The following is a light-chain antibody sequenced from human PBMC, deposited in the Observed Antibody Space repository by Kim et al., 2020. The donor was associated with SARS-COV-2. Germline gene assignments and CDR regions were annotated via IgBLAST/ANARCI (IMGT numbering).Light chain of an antibody. CDR3: QKYNSAPST. Sequence: ASVGDRVTITCRASQGISNYLAWYQQKPGKVPKLLIYAASALQSGVPSRFSGSGSGTDFTLTISSLQPDDIATYYCQKYNSAPSTFGEGTKVDIK. V-gene: IGKV1-27*01. CDR1: QGISNY. J-gene: IGKJ4*02. CDR2: AAS.